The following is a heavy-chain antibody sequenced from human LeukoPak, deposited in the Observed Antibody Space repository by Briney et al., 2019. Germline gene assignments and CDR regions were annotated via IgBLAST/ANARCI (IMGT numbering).Heavy chain of an antibody. CDR3: AKSSYSIFDY. CDR1: GSSIASRNW. V-gene: IGHV4-28*01. CDR2: IYYTGST. D-gene: IGHD5-18*01. Sequence: SETLSLTCSVSGSSIASRNWWGWIRQPPGKGLEWIGYIYYTGSTYYNPSLKSRVTISVDTSKNQFSLKLSSVTAADTAVYYCAKSSYSIFDYWGQGTLVTVSS. J-gene: IGHJ4*02.